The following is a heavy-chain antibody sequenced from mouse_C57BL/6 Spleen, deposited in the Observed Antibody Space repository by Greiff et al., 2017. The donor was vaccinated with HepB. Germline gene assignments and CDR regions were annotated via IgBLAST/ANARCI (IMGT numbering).Heavy chain of an antibody. D-gene: IGHD1-1*01. J-gene: IGHJ3*01. Sequence: QVQLKQPGAELVKPGASVKLSCKASGYTFTSYWMQWVKQRPGQGLEWIGEIDPSNGYTNYNQKFKGKATLTVDTSSSTAYMQLSSLESEDSAVYYCARDTTVVSKGWFAYWGQGTLVTVSA. CDR2: IDPSNGYT. V-gene: IGHV1-50*01. CDR1: GYTFTSYW. CDR3: ARDTTVVSKGWFAY.